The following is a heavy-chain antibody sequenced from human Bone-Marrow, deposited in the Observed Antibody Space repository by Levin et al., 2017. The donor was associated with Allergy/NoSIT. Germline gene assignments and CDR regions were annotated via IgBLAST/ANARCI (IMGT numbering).Heavy chain of an antibody. Sequence: GESLKISCEASGFTFSDSVIHWVRQASGKGLEWVGRIRSKANSFATGYTASVRGRFTISRDDSKKTAVLEMNSRKTDDTAVYYCTTRDYVNTTGSFSYWGQGTLVTVSS. CDR3: TTRDYVNTTGSFSY. CDR1: GFTFSDSV. V-gene: IGHV3-73*01. J-gene: IGHJ4*02. D-gene: IGHD3-16*01. CDR2: IRSKANSFAT.